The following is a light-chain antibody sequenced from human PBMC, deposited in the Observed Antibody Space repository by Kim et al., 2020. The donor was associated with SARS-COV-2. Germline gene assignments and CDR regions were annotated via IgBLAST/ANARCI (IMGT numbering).Light chain of an antibody. CDR3: QQYGSSPPYT. CDR2: GAS. CDR1: QTVSNNY. Sequence: EIVLTQSPGTLSLYPGERATLSCRASQTVSNNYLAWYQHKPGQAPRLLIYGASSRATGIPDRFSGSGSGTDFTLSISRMGPEDSAVYYCQQYGSSPPYTFGQGTKLE. J-gene: IGKJ2*01. V-gene: IGKV3-20*01.